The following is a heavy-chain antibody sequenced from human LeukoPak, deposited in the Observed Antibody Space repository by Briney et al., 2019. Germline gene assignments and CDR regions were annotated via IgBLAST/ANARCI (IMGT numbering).Heavy chain of an antibody. V-gene: IGHV4-59*08. CDR2: IYYSGST. CDR3: ARLGTGVTLIDH. Sequence: PSETLSLTCTVSGGSISSYYWSWIRQPPGKGLEWIGNIYYSGSTNYNPSLKSRVTISVDTSKNQFSLKLSSVTAADTAVYYCARLGTGVTLIDHWGQGTLVTVSS. D-gene: IGHD2-21*02. CDR1: GGSISSYY. J-gene: IGHJ5*02.